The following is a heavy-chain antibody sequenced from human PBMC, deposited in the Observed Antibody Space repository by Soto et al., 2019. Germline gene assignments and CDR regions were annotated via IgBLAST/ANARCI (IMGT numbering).Heavy chain of an antibody. J-gene: IGHJ4*02. Sequence: QVQLVQSGAEVKKPGASVKVSCKASGYTFTSFGISWVRQAPGQGLEWMGWISAYNGNTNYAQKLQGRVTMTTDTSTSTAYMDLRSLRYDDMAFYYCARDGTDRGYSDNWYPLDYWGQGTLVTVSS. CDR3: ARDGTDRGYSDNWYPLDY. D-gene: IGHD6-13*01. CDR2: ISAYNGNT. V-gene: IGHV1-18*03. CDR1: GYTFTSFG.